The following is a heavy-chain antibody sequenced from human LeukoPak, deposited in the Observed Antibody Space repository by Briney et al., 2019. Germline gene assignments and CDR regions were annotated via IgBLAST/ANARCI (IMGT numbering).Heavy chain of an antibody. V-gene: IGHV3-23*01. D-gene: IGHD4/OR15-4a*01. CDR3: AKDSPVLSF. CDR2: IDTSGSAT. CDR1: GFTFSSHG. Sequence: PGGSLRLSCAASGFTFSSHGMSWVRRAPGEGLEWVSAIDTSGSATYHADSVKGRFTISRDNSKNTLFLQMNSLRAEDTAVYYCAKDSPVLSFWGQGTLVTVSS. J-gene: IGHJ4*02.